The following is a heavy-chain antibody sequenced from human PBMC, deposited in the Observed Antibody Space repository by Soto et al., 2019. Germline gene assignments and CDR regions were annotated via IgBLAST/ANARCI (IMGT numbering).Heavy chain of an antibody. CDR2: ISYDGSNK. V-gene: IGHV3-30*18. CDR1: GFTFSSYG. Sequence: GGSLRLSCAASGFTFSSYGMHWVRQAPGKGLEWVAVISYDGSNKYYADSVKGRFTISRDNSKNTLYLQMNSLRAEDTAVYYCAKVKTTVTINFDYWGQGTLVTVSS. D-gene: IGHD4-17*01. CDR3: AKVKTTVTINFDY. J-gene: IGHJ4*02.